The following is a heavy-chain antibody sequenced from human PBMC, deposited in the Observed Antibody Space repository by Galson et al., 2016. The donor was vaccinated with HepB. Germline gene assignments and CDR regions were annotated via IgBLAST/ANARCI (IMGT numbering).Heavy chain of an antibody. V-gene: IGHV1-24*01. CDR2: FDPEDGEA. CDR3: VTDNPFRTARRGEGPYGMDV. J-gene: IGHJ6*04. CDR1: GYTLIGLS. Sequence: SVKVSCKVSGYTLIGLSMHWVRQAPGKGLEWMGGFDPEDGEAKYAQKFQDRVTLTEDTSTDTGYMGLRSVRSDDTAVYYCVTDNPFRTARRGEGPYGMDVWGEGTTVIVSS. D-gene: IGHD6-6*01.